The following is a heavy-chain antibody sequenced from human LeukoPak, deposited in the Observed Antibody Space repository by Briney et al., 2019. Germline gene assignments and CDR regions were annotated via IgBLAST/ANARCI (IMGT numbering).Heavy chain of an antibody. CDR2: IYHGGST. D-gene: IGHD3-10*01. J-gene: IGHJ1*01. V-gene: IGHV4-30-2*06. Sequence: SETLSLTCTLSDASISSGGFFWSWIRQSPGKGLEWIGYIYHGGSTYYNPSLKSRIIISVGRSKDQFSLQLISVSAADTAVYYCATYYYGSGSYYREYFQHWGQGTLVTVSS. CDR3: ATYYYGSGSYYREYFQH. CDR1: DASISSGGFF.